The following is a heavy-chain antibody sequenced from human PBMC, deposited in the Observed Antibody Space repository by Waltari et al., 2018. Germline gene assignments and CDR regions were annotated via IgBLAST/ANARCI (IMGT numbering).Heavy chain of an antibody. CDR3: ARGPYSSSWWKNYYYMDV. Sequence: QVQLQESGPGLVKPSETLSLTCTVSGGSISSYYWSWIRQPAGKGLEWIGRIYTSGSTNYNPSLKSRVTMSVDTSKNQFSLKLSSVTAADTAVYYCARGPYSSSWWKNYYYMDVWGKGTTVTISS. V-gene: IGHV4-4*07. CDR1: GGSISSYY. J-gene: IGHJ6*03. CDR2: IYTSGST. D-gene: IGHD6-13*01.